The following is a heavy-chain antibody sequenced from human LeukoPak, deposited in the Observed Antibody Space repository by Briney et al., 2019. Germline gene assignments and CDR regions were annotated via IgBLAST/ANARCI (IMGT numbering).Heavy chain of an antibody. CDR3: ARVGRQTSGNLRYSFDS. V-gene: IGHV4-61*01. D-gene: IGHD4-23*01. CDR2: IYYTGST. Sequence: PSETLSLTCTVSGGSVSSGSYYLSWIRQPPGKGLEWIGYIYYTGSTNYNPSLKSRVTISVDTSKHRFSLKLSSVTAADTAVYYCARVGRQTSGNLRYSFDSWGQGTLVTVSS. CDR1: GGSVSSGSYY. J-gene: IGHJ4*02.